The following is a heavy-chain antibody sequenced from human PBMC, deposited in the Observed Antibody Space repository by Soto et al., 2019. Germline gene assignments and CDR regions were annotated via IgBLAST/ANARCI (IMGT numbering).Heavy chain of an antibody. Sequence: GGSLRLSCAASGFTFSNYWMHWVRQAPGKGLVGVSRINTDRSRIDYADSVKGRFTISRDNAKNSLYLQMNSLRAEDTAVYYCARDRLSSSFFDYWGQGTLVTVSS. CDR2: INTDRSRI. J-gene: IGHJ4*02. V-gene: IGHV3-74*01. CDR3: ARDRLSSSFFDY. D-gene: IGHD6-6*01. CDR1: GFTFSNYW.